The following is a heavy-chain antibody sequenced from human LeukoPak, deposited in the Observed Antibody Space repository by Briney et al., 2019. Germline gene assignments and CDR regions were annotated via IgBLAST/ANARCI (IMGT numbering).Heavy chain of an antibody. CDR2: ISYDGSNK. V-gene: IGHV3-30*04. J-gene: IGHJ4*02. CDR1: GFTFSSYA. D-gene: IGHD3-10*01. CDR3: AREWAGYGSGSYYYY. Sequence: SGGSLRLSCAASGFTFSSYAMHWVRQAPGKGLEWVAVISYDGSNKYYADSVKSRFTISRDNSKNTLYLQMNSLRAEDTAVYYCAREWAGYGSGSYYYYWGQGTLVTVSS.